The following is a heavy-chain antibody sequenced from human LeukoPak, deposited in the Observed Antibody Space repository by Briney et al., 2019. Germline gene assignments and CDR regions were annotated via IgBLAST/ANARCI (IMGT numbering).Heavy chain of an antibody. CDR3: ARDSGSSTHDP. CDR2: IYYSGST. D-gene: IGHD2-2*01. Sequence: SETLSLTCTASGGSIGSYYWYWIRQPPGKGLEWIGYIYYSGSTNYNPSLKSRVTISVDTSKNQFSLKLTSVTAADTAVYYCARDSGSSTHDPWGQGTLVTVSS. J-gene: IGHJ5*02. CDR1: GGSIGSYY. V-gene: IGHV4-59*01.